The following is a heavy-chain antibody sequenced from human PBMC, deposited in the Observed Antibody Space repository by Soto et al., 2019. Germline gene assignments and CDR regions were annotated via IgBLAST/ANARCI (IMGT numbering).Heavy chain of an antibody. CDR3: ARDGYYGSGGPVIWAFDI. CDR1: GYTFTSYG. J-gene: IGHJ3*02. V-gene: IGHV1-18*01. Sequence: ASVKVSCKASGYTFTSYGISWVRQAPGQGLEWMGWISAYNGNTNYAQKLQGRVTMTTDTSTSTAYMELRSLRSDDTAVHYCARDGYYGSGGPVIWAFDIWGQGTMVTVSS. D-gene: IGHD3-10*01. CDR2: ISAYNGNT.